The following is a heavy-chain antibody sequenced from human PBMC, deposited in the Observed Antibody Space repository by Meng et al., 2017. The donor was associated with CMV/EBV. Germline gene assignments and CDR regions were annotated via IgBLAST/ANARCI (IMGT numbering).Heavy chain of an antibody. D-gene: IGHD1-14*01. Sequence: VRLQESGPGSVKPSQTLSLTCTVSGGSISSGDYYWSWIRQPPGKGLEWIGYIYYSGSTYYNPSLKSRVTISVDTSKNQFSLKLSSVTAADTAVYYCARVTSRVAGAFDYWGQGTLVTVFS. J-gene: IGHJ4*02. CDR1: GGSISSGDYY. V-gene: IGHV4-30-4*08. CDR3: ARVTSRVAGAFDY. CDR2: IYYSGST.